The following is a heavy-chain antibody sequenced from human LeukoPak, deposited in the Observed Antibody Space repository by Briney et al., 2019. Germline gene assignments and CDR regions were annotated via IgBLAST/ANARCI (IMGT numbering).Heavy chain of an antibody. CDR1: GGSFSGYY. D-gene: IGHD3/OR15-3a*01. CDR3: ARVMRIGTGYYTSTYNWFDP. CDR2: INHSGST. Sequence: SETLSLTCAVYGGSFSGYYWSWIRQPPGKGLEWIGEINHSGSTNYNPSLKSRVTISVDTSKNQFSLKLSSVTAADTAVYYCARVMRIGTGYYTSTYNWFDPWGQGTLVTVSS. J-gene: IGHJ5*02. V-gene: IGHV4-34*01.